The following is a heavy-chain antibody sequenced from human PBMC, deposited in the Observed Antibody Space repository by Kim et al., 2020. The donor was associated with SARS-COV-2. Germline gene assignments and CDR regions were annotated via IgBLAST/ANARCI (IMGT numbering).Heavy chain of an antibody. V-gene: IGHV4-4*02. CDR2: IYHSGST. CDR1: GGSISSSNW. Sequence: SETLSLTCAVSGGSISSSNWWSWVRQAPGKGLEWIGEIYHSGSTNYNQSLKSRVTISVDKSKNQFSLKLSSVTAADTAVYYCARSITIFGVVITFDYWGQGTLVTVSS. D-gene: IGHD3-3*01. J-gene: IGHJ4*02. CDR3: ARSITIFGVVITFDY.